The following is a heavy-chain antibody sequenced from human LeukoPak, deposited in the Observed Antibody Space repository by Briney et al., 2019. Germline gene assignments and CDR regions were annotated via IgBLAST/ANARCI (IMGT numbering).Heavy chain of an antibody. CDR2: INPSGGST. D-gene: IGHD5-18*01. CDR3: ATHGYSYGYYYYCGMDV. Sequence: ASVKVSCKASGYTFTSYYMHWVRQAPGQGLEWMGIINPSGGSTSYAQKFQGRVTMTRDTSTSTVYMELSSLRSEDTAVYYCATHGYSYGYYYYCGMDVWGQGTTVTVSS. CDR1: GYTFTSYY. V-gene: IGHV1-46*01. J-gene: IGHJ6*02.